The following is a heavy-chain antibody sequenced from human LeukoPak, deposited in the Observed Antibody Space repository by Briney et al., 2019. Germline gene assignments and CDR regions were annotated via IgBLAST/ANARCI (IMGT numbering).Heavy chain of an antibody. CDR3: AKDVVSSRWTNFDY. V-gene: IGHV3-20*04. CDR1: GFTFDDYG. J-gene: IGHJ4*02. Sequence: GSLRLSCAASGFTFDDYGMSWVRQVPGKGLEWVSGINWNGGRTGHADSVKGRFTISRDNAKNSLYLQMNSLRAGDTALYYCAKDVVSSRWTNFDYWGQGTLVTVSS. D-gene: IGHD6-13*01. CDR2: INWNGGRT.